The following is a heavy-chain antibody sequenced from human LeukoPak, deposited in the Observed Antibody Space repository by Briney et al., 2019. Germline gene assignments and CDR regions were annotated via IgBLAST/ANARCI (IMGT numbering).Heavy chain of an antibody. CDR2: IYPGDSDT. V-gene: IGHV5-51*01. J-gene: IGHJ4*02. Sequence: GESLKISCKGSGYSFTNNWIGWVRQMPGKGLESMGIIYPGDSDTRYSPSFQGQVTISADKSITTAYLHWSRLKASDTAMYYCARHVSDFWSGYPDYWGQGTLVTVSS. CDR3: ARHVSDFWSGYPDY. D-gene: IGHD3-3*01. CDR1: GYSFTNNW.